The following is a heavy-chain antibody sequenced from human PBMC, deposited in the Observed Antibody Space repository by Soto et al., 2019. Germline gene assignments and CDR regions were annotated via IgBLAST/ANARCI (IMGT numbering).Heavy chain of an antibody. CDR3: ARDRVDYGDYGTPMNWYFDL. V-gene: IGHV1-69*13. D-gene: IGHD4-17*01. CDR2: IIPIFGTA. CDR1: GGTFSSYA. J-gene: IGHJ2*01. Sequence: AASVKVSCKASGGTFSSYAISWVRQAPGQGLEWMGGIIPIFGTANYAQKFQGRVTITADESTSTAYMELSSLRSEDTAVYYCARDRVDYGDYGTPMNWYFDLWGRGTLVTVSS.